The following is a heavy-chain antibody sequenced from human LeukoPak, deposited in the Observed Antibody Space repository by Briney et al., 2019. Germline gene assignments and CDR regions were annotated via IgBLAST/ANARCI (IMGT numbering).Heavy chain of an antibody. D-gene: IGHD2-2*01. J-gene: IGHJ4*02. CDR3: ARHSCSSTSCPFDY. CDR1: GGSISSSSYY. CDR2: IYYSGST. Sequence: SETLSLTCTVSGGSISSSSYYWGWIRQPPGKGLEWIASIYYSGSTYYNPSLKSRVTISVDTSKNQFSLKLSSVTAADTAVYYCARHSCSSTSCPFDYWGQGTLVTVSS. V-gene: IGHV4-39*01.